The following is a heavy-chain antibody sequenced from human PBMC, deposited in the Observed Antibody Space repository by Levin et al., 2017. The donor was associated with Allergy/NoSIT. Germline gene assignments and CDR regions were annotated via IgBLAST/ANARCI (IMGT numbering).Heavy chain of an antibody. D-gene: IGHD3-10*01. Sequence: PGGSLRLSCAASGFTFRNHAMSWVRQAPGKGLEWVSGISGSGGNTYYADSVRGRFTLSRDNSKDTLYLHINSLRAEDTAIYYCAKDSYAFGEISYHFDNWGQGTLVTVSS. V-gene: IGHV3-23*01. CDR2: ISGSGGNT. J-gene: IGHJ4*02. CDR1: GFTFRNHA. CDR3: AKDSYAFGEISYHFDN.